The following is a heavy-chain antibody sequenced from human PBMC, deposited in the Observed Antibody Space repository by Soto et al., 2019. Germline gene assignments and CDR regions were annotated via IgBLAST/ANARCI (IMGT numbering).Heavy chain of an antibody. CDR2: VYHSGTT. CDR3: AVPGRGDFDY. D-gene: IGHD5-12*01. V-gene: IGHV4-4*02. J-gene: IGHJ4*02. CDR1: GASIGTNNW. Sequence: SETLSLTCAVSGASIGTNNWWSWVRQPPGRGLEWIGEVYHSGTTNCNPSLKSRVTISIDKSKNQFSLTLTSMTAADTALYYCAVPGRGDFDYWSQGTLVTVSS.